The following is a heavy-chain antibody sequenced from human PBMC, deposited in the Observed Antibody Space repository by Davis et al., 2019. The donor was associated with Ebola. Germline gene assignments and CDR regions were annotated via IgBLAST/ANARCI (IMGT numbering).Heavy chain of an antibody. Sequence: GESLKISCKGSGYSFTTYWIGWVRQMPGKGLEWMGMIYPGDSDTIYSPSFQGQVTISVDKSINTAYLQWSSLKASDTAMYYCARCSSASCYRVYYWGQGTLVTVSS. CDR1: GYSFTTYW. D-gene: IGHD2-2*01. CDR3: ARCSSASCYRVYY. V-gene: IGHV5-51*01. CDR2: IYPGDSDT. J-gene: IGHJ4*02.